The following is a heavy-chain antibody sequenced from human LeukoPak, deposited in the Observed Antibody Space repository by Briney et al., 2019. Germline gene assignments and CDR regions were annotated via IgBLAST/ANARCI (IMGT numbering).Heavy chain of an antibody. CDR1: GGTLSSYA. J-gene: IGHJ6*03. Sequence: SVKVSCKASGGTLSSYAISWVRQAPGQGLEWMGGIIPIFGTANYAQKFQGRVTITADESTSTAYMELSSLRSEDTAVYYCARSYCTNGVCRPKYATDYYYYYMDVWGKGTTVTVSS. V-gene: IGHV1-69*13. CDR3: ARSYCTNGVCRPKYATDYYYYYMDV. CDR2: IIPIFGTA. D-gene: IGHD2-8*01.